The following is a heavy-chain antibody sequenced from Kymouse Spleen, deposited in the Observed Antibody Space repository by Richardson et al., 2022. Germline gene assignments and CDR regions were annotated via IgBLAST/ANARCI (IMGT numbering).Heavy chain of an antibody. J-gene: IGHJ6*02. Sequence: QVQLVESGGGVVQPGRSLRLSCAASGFTFSSYGMHWVRQAPGKGLEWVAVIWYDGSNKYYADSVKGRFTISRDNSKNTLYLQMNSLRAEDTAVYYCAREGSSGWSSYYYYYGMDVWGQGTTVTVSS. CDR1: GFTFSSYG. D-gene: IGHD6-19*01. CDR3: AREGSSGWSSYYYYYGMDV. CDR2: IWYDGSNK. V-gene: IGHV3-33*01.